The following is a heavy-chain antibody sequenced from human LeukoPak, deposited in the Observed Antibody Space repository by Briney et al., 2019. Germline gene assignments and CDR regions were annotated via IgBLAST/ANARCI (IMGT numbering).Heavy chain of an antibody. V-gene: IGHV1-18*01. CDR2: ISAYNGNA. J-gene: IGHJ3*02. CDR1: GYTLSSYG. CDR3: ARDIMSDRAFDI. Sequence: ASVKVSCKASGYTLSSYGISWVRRAPGQGLEWMGWISAYNGNANYAQKLQGRVTMTTDTSTSTAYMELRSLRSDDTAVYYCARDIMSDRAFDIWGQGTMVTVSS.